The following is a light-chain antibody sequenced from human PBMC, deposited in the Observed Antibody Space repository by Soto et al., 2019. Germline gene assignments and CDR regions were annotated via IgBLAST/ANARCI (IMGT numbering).Light chain of an antibody. CDR1: QSLLSSSDNRNY. V-gene: IGKV4-1*01. CDR2: WAS. J-gene: IGKJ4*01. Sequence: DVVMTQSPDSLALSLGERATINCKSIQSLLSSSDNRNYLAWFQQRVGQPPKLLIRWASTRESGVPDSFSASGSEPAFTITINRLQAADVAVYYCQTYSRVPLTFGGGTKVDIK. CDR3: QTYSRVPLT.